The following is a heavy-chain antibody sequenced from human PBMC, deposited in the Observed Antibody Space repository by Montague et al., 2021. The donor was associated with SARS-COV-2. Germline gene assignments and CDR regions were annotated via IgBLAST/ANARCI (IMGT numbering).Heavy chain of an antibody. CDR1: SGSISNYY. Sequence: SETLSLTCTVSSGSISNYYWSWIRQSPGKGLEWIGYISGSGLTTDNPSLRSRVTISVGGSGNQFFLDLLSVTAADTAVYYCARAKTSTDIGSQYVRGYYAIDFWGQGTAVIVSS. D-gene: IGHD3-10*01. J-gene: IGHJ6*02. V-gene: IGHV4-59*01. CDR3: ARAKTSTDIGSQYVRGYYAIDF. CDR2: ISGSGLT.